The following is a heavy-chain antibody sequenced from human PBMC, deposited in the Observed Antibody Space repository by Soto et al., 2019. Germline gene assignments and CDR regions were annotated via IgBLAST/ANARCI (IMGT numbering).Heavy chain of an antibody. CDR1: GFTFSDYW. J-gene: IGHJ4*02. CDR2: IKFDESVK. D-gene: IGHD2-8*01. Sequence: WGSLRLSCVASGFTFSDYWISCVRQAPGKGLEWVANIKFDESVKPYMASVRGRFSISRDNVRNSLFLQMNSLRAGDTAIYYCVKDGGYCSSATGYSPRNRYFDSWGQGTQVTVSS. V-gene: IGHV3-7*03. CDR3: VKDGGYCSSATGYSPRNRYFDS.